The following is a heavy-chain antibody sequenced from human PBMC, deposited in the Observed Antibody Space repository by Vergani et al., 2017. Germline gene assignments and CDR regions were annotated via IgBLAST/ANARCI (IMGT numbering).Heavy chain of an antibody. V-gene: IGHV1-2*02. J-gene: IGHJ5*02. Sequence: QVQLVQSGAEVKKPGASVKVSCKASGYTFTGYYMHWVRQAPGQGLEWMGWINPNSGGTNYAQKFQGRVTMTRDTSISTAYMELSRLRSDDTAVYYCARDGSGLWFGEYVIDPWGQGTLVTVSS. D-gene: IGHD3-10*01. CDR1: GYTFTGYY. CDR3: ARDGSGLWFGEYVIDP. CDR2: INPNSGGT.